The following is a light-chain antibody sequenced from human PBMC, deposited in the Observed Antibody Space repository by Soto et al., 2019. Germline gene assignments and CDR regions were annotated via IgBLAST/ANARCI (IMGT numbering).Light chain of an antibody. CDR2: EVR. CDR3: TSFTPTGALV. CDR1: NTDVGGYNY. J-gene: IGLJ3*02. Sequence: QSVLTQPASVSGSPGQSITVSCTGTNTDVGGYNYVSWYQHRPGKAPRLMIYEVRNRLSGVSNRFSGSKSGNTASLTISGPQAEDGAEYYRTSFTPTGALVFGSGTKLTVL. V-gene: IGLV2-14*01.